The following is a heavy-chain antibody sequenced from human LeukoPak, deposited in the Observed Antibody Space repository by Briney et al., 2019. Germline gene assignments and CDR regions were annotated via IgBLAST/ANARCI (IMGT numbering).Heavy chain of an antibody. Sequence: GGSLRLSWAASGFTFSSYSMNWVRQAPGKGLEWVSSISSSSSYIYYADSVKGRFTISRDNAKNSLYLQMNSLRAEDTAVYYCAKDVKYCSSTSCSKYYYYYYGMDVWGQGTTVTVSS. CDR3: AKDVKYCSSTSCSKYYYYYYGMDV. D-gene: IGHD2-2*01. CDR1: GFTFSSYS. J-gene: IGHJ6*02. V-gene: IGHV3-21*01. CDR2: ISSSSSYI.